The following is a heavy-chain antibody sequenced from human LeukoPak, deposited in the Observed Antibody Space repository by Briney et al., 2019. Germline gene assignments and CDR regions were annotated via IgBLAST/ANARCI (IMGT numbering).Heavy chain of an antibody. CDR1: GFTFNSYG. CDR2: IRYDGSNK. CDR3: AKAFAYYDSSGYEY. V-gene: IGHV3-30*02. Sequence: GSLRLSCAASGFTFNSYGMHWVRQAPGKGLEWVAFIRYDGSNKYYADSVKGRFTISRDNSKNTLHLQMNSLRAEDTALYYCAKAFAYYDSSGYEYWGQGTLVTVSS. J-gene: IGHJ4*02. D-gene: IGHD3-22*01.